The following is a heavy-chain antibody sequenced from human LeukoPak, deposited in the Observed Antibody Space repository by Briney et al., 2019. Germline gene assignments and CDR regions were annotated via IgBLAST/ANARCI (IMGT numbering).Heavy chain of an antibody. J-gene: IGHJ6*03. D-gene: IGHD3-22*01. CDR3: ARTKKDYDSSGYYYYYYMDV. Sequence: PSETLSLTCTVSSGSISTSNYYWGWVRQPPGKALEWIGNIFYSGSTNYNPSLKSRVTISVDTSKNQFSLKLSSVTAADTAVYYCARTKKDYDSSGYYYYYYMDVWGKGATVTVSS. CDR1: SGSISTSNYY. V-gene: IGHV4-61*05. CDR2: IFYSGST.